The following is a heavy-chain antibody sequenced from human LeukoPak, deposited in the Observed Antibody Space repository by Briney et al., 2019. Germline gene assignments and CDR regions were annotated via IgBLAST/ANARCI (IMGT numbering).Heavy chain of an antibody. V-gene: IGHV3-7*01. Sequence: PGGSLRLSCAASGFTFSSHWMSWVRQAPGKGLEWVAKIKQDGSEKYYVDSVKGRLIISRDNAKDSLYLQMNSLRAEDTAVYYCARGYCSSGSCSKYDYWGQGTLVTVSS. J-gene: IGHJ4*02. CDR1: GFTFSSHW. D-gene: IGHD2-15*01. CDR3: ARGYCSSGSCSKYDY. CDR2: IKQDGSEK.